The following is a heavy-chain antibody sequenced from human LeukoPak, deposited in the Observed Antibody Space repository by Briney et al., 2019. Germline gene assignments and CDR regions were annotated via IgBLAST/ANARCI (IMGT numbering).Heavy chain of an antibody. CDR1: DVSISSNYW. J-gene: IGHJ4*02. D-gene: IGHD5-18*01. Sequence: SGTLSLTCAVSDVSISSNYWWNWVRQTPGQGLEWIGEIYHSGFANYSPSLRSRVTISIDTSKNQFSLNLSSVTAADTAVYYCARRGGYRYAYNYWGQGTLVTVSS. CDR3: ARRGGYRYAYNY. V-gene: IGHV4-4*02. CDR2: IYHSGFA.